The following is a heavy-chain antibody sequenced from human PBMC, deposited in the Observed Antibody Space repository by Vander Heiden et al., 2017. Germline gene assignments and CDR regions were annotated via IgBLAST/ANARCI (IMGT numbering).Heavy chain of an antibody. CDR3: AKDPNGDYIGTFDM. CDR2: IGGSGGST. Sequence: EVQLLESGGGLVQPGGSLSLSCAASGFTSNIYGISWCRQAPGKGLEWVSAIGGSGGSTQYADSVKGRFTISRDNSKNTLYLQMNSLRAEDTAVYYCAKDPNGDYIGTFDMWGQGTTVTVSS. V-gene: IGHV3-23*01. D-gene: IGHD4-17*01. CDR1: GFTSNIYG. J-gene: IGHJ3*02.